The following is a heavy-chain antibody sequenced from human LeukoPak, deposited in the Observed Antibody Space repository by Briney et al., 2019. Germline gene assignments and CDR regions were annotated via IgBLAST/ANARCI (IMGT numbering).Heavy chain of an antibody. Sequence: GGSLRLSCAASGFTVSSNYISWVRQAPGKGLEWVSITYSDGNTNYADSVKGRFTISRDNSKNTLSLQMNSLRGEDTAVYFRARKNDLFNAAFDIRGQGTVVTVSS. CDR2: TYSDGNT. V-gene: IGHV3-53*01. D-gene: IGHD1-1*01. CDR3: ARKNDLFNAAFDI. J-gene: IGHJ3*02. CDR1: GFTVSSNY.